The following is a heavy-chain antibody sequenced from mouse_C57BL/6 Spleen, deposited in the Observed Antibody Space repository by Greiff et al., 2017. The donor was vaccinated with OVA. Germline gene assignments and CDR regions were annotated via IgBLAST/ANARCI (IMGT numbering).Heavy chain of an antibody. V-gene: IGHV14-1*01. CDR2: IDPEDGDT. CDR1: GFNIKDYY. D-gene: IGHD2-5*01. J-gene: IGHJ3*01. Sequence: EVQLQQSGAELVRPGASVKLSCTASGFNIKDYYMHWVKQRPEQGLEWIGRIDPEDGDTDYAPKFQGKATMTADTSSNTAYLQLSSLTSQNTAVYYCTTWDYYSNLTWFAYWGQGTLVTVSA. CDR3: TTWDYYSNLTWFAY.